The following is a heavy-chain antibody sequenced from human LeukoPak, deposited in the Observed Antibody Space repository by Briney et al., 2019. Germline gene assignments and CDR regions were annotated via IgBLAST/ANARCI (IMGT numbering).Heavy chain of an antibody. Sequence: GGSLRLSCAASGFTFSSYWMSWVRQAPGKGLEWVANIRQDGREKYYVESVQGRFTISRDNAKNPLYLQMNSLRVDDTAVYYCAKDPPAWLGSSPQGYFDYWGQGTLVTVSS. CDR3: AKDPPAWLGSSPQGYFDY. CDR2: IRQDGREK. CDR1: GFTFSSYW. D-gene: IGHD6-13*01. J-gene: IGHJ4*02. V-gene: IGHV3-7*01.